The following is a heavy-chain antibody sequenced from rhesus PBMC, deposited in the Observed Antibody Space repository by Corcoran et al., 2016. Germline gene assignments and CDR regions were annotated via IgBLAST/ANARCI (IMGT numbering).Heavy chain of an antibody. J-gene: IGHJ4*01. Sequence: EVQLVESGGGLVQPGGSLRLSCAASGFTLSSYGMHWVRQAPGKGREWVAVISYEGSKKYYAYSVKARFTSSRDNSKNMLYLQMNNLKVEDTAVYYCARVVVVVSGDDYWGQGVLVTVSS. CDR3: ARVVVVVSGDDY. CDR1: GFTLSSYG. V-gene: IGHV3-54*02. D-gene: IGHD2-39*02. CDR2: ISYEGSKK.